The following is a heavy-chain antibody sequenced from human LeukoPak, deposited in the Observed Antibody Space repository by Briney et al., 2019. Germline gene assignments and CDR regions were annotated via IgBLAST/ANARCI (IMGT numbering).Heavy chain of an antibody. J-gene: IGHJ4*02. V-gene: IGHV3-23*01. CDR1: GFTFSSYA. CDR2: ISGSGGRI. D-gene: IGHD1-26*01. Sequence: GGSLRLSCAASGFTFSSYAMSWVRQAPGKGLEWVSVISGSGGRIYYGASVKGRFTISRDNSKNTLNLQMNSLRAEDTAVYYCATSKYSGSYWGQGTLVTVSS. CDR3: ATSKYSGSY.